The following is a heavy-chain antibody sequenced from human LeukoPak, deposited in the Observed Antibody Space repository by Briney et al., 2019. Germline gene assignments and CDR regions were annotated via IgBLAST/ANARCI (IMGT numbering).Heavy chain of an antibody. CDR2: IDYSGST. CDR3: ARGSITMVRGVIATGIFDY. J-gene: IGHJ4*02. V-gene: IGHV4-59*01. D-gene: IGHD3-10*01. CDR1: GGSINNFH. Sequence: SETLSLTCTVSGGSINNFHWGWIRRPPGKGLEWIGYIDYSGSTNYNPSLKSRVTISLDTSKNQFSLKLTSVTAADTAVYYCARGSITMVRGVIATGIFDYWGQGTLVTVSS.